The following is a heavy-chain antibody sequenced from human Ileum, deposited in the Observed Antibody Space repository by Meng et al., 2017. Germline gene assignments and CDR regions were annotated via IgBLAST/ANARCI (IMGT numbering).Heavy chain of an antibody. V-gene: IGHV4-34*01. Sequence: GPVQEWSEVMWKTSGTLSLTWAVYGGSFIGYYLSWIRHPPGKGLEWIWEINHSGSTNYNPSLKSRVTISVNTSKNQFSLKLSSVAAADTAVYYCTRGGGRYGPDFDYWGQGTLVTVSS. CDR2: INHSGST. J-gene: IGHJ4*02. D-gene: IGHD3-16*01. CDR1: GGSFIGYY. CDR3: TRGGGRYGPDFDY.